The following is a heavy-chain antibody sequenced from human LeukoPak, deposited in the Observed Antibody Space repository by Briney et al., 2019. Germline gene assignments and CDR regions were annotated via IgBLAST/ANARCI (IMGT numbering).Heavy chain of an antibody. D-gene: IGHD3-3*01. CDR3: AKSPIFGVVISSVDFYY. CDR1: GFTFSSYA. J-gene: IGHJ4*02. Sequence: GGSLRLSCAASGFTFSSYAMSWVRQAPGKGLEWVSAISGSGGSTYYADSVKGRFTIARDDSKNMLYLQRNSLRAEDAALYYCAKSPIFGVVISSVDFYYWGQGTLVTVSS. CDR2: ISGSGGST. V-gene: IGHV3-23*01.